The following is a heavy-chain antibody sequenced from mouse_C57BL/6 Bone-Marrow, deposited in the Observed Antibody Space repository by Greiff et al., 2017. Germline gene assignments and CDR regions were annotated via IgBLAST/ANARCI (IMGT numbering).Heavy chain of an antibody. J-gene: IGHJ3*01. CDR3: ARGDERVAWFAY. CDR2: INPNNGGT. CDR1: GYTFTDYY. V-gene: IGHV1-26*01. Sequence: EVQLQQSGPELVKPGASVKISCKASGYTFTDYYMNWVKQSHGKSLEWIGDINPNNGGTSYNQKFKGKATLTVDKSSSTAYMELRSLTSEDSAVYYCARGDERVAWFAYWGQGTLVTVSA.